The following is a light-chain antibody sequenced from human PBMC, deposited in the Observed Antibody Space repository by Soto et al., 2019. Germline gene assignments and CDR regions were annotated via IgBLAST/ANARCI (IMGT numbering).Light chain of an antibody. V-gene: IGLV1-40*01. CDR2: SDN. CDR1: SSNIGAGYV. CDR3: QSYDNNSDYV. J-gene: IGLJ1*01. Sequence: QSALTQPPSVSGAPGQMVTISCTGSSSNIGAGYVVHWYQQLPGAAPKLLIFSDNNRPSGVPDRFSGSKSGTSASLAITGLRAEDEADYYCQSYDNNSDYVFGTGTKVTVL.